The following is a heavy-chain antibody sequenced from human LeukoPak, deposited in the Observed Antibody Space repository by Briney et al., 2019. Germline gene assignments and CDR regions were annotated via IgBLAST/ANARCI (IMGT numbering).Heavy chain of an antibody. CDR2: IYYSGST. V-gene: IGHV4-61*01. CDR3: ARGMTTVTTVFDY. Sequence: SETLSLTCTVSGGSISSGSYYWSWIRQPPGKGLEWIGYIYYSGSTNYNPSLKSRVTISVDTSKNQFSLKLSSVTAADTAVYYCARGMTTVTTVFDYWGQGTLVTVSS. CDR1: GGSISSGSYY. J-gene: IGHJ4*02. D-gene: IGHD4-17*01.